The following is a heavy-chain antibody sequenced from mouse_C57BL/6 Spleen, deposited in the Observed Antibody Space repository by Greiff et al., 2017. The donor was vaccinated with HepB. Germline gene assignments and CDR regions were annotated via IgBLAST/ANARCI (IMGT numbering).Heavy chain of an antibody. D-gene: IGHD1-1*01. J-gene: IGHJ1*03. Sequence: EVQLQESGGGLVKPGGSLKLSCAASGFTFSDYGMHWVRQAPEKGLEWVAYISSGGSTIYYADTVKGRVTISRDNAKNTLFLQMTSLRSEDTAMYYCAREYYGKGYFDVWGTGTTVTVSS. CDR1: GFTFSDYG. CDR2: ISSGGSTI. V-gene: IGHV5-17*01. CDR3: AREYYGKGYFDV.